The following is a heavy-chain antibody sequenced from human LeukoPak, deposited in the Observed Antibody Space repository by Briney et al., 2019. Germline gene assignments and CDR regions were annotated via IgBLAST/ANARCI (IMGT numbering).Heavy chain of an antibody. CDR2: ISGSGSTI. D-gene: IGHD3-22*01. J-gene: IGHJ4*02. CDR1: GFTFSDYY. CDR3: ARDLYSYQSSGYYYPGGSDY. Sequence: GGSLRLSCAASGFTFSDYYMSWIRQAPGKGLEWVSYISGSGSTIYYADSVKGRFTISRDNAKNSLYLQMNSLRAEDTAVYYCARDLYSYQSSGYYYPGGSDYWGQGTPVTVSS. V-gene: IGHV3-11*04.